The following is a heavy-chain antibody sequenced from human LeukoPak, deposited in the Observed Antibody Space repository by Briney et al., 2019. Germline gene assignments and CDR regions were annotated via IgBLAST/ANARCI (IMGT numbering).Heavy chain of an antibody. Sequence: ASVKVSCKASGYTFIGYYMHWVRQAPGQGLEWMGWINPNSGGTNYAQKFQGRVTMTRDTSISTAYMEMSRLRSDDTAVYYCARLTTTVTSFDYWGQGTLVTVSS. D-gene: IGHD4-17*01. CDR2: INPNSGGT. CDR1: GYTFIGYY. J-gene: IGHJ4*02. CDR3: ARLTTTVTSFDY. V-gene: IGHV1-2*02.